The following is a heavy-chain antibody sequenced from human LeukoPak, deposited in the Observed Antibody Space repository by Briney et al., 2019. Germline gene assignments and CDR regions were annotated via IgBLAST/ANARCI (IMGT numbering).Heavy chain of an antibody. V-gene: IGHV3-23*01. CDR2: ISGSGGST. D-gene: IGHD3-22*01. CDR3: VKDKSSGYYYGTSAFDI. J-gene: IGHJ3*02. CDR1: GFTFSSYA. Sequence: GGSLRLSCAASGFTFSSYAVSWVRQAPGKGLEWVSPISGSGGSTYYADSVKGRFTISKVNSKNTLYLQMNSLRGEDTAVYYCVKDKSSGYYYGTSAFDIWGQGTMVTVSS.